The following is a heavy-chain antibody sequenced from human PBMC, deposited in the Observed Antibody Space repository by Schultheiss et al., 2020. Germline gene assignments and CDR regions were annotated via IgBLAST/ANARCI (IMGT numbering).Heavy chain of an antibody. CDR1: GFSLSTSGMC. V-gene: IGHV2-70*11. Sequence: SGPTLVKPTQTLTLTCTCSGFSLSTSGMCVSWIRQPPGKALEWLARIDWDDDKYYSTSLKTRLTISKDTSKNQVVLTMTNMDPVDTATYYCARIRYYYDSSGYVPYYFDYWGQGTLVTVSS. J-gene: IGHJ4*02. CDR3: ARIRYYYDSSGYVPYYFDY. D-gene: IGHD3-22*01. CDR2: IDWDDDK.